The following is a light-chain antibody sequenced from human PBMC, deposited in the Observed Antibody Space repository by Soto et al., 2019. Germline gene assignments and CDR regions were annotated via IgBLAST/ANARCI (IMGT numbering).Light chain of an antibody. CDR3: GTWDSSLSIFV. V-gene: IGLV1-51*02. J-gene: IGLJ1*01. CDR2: END. Sequence: SVLTQPPPVSSAPRQKGTLSFSGCSPNIGNYYVSWNQQLPGTAPKLLIYENDKRPSGIPDRFSGSKSGTSATLGITGLQTGDEADYYCGTWDSSLSIFVFGTGTKDTVL. CDR1: SPNIGNYY.